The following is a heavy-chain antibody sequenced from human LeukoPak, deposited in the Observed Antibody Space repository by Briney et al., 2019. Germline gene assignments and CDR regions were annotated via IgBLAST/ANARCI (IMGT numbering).Heavy chain of an antibody. V-gene: IGHV4-61*02. CDR1: GGSISSGSYY. CDR2: IYTSGST. Sequence: SETLSLTCTVSGGSISSGSYYWSWIRQPAGKGLEWIGRIYTSGSTNYNPSLKSRATISVDTSKNQFSLKLSSVTAADTAVYYCARVPLTDGSGSYYKRDIYYYYGMDVWGQGTTVTVSS. D-gene: IGHD3-10*01. J-gene: IGHJ6*02. CDR3: ARVPLTDGSGSYYKRDIYYYYGMDV.